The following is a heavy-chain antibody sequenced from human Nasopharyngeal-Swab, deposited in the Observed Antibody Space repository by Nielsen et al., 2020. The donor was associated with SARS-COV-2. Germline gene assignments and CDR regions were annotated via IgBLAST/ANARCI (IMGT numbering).Heavy chain of an antibody. J-gene: IGHJ4*02. CDR2: IWYDGSNK. CDR3: AKDPHAYYYGSGSSYFDY. CDR1: GFTFSSYG. V-gene: IGHV3-33*06. D-gene: IGHD3-10*01. Sequence: GGSLRLSCAASGFTFSSYGMHWVRQAPGKGLEWVAVIWYDGSNKYYADSVKGRFTISRDNSKNTLYLQMNSLRAEDTAVYYCAKDPHAYYYGSGSSYFDYWGQGALVTVSS.